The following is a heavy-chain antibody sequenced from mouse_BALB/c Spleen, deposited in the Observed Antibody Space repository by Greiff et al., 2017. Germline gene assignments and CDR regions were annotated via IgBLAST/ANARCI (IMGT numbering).Heavy chain of an antibody. V-gene: IGHV1S81*02. CDR3: ARYSYYRYAYAMGY. J-gene: IGHJ4*01. CDR2: IYPSNGCT. CDR1: GYPFTSYW. D-gene: IGHD2-14*01. Sequence: QLQQPGAELVKPGASVKLSCKASGYPFTSYWMHWVKQRPGQGLEWIGEIYPSNGCTNYNEKFKSKATLTVDKSSSTAYIQLSSLTSEDSAVYYCARYSYYRYAYAMGYWGQGASVTVSS.